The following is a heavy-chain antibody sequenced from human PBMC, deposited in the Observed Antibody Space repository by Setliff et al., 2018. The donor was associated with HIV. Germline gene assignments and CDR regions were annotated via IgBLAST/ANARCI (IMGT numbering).Heavy chain of an antibody. CDR2: IYKGGST. CDR3: ARVTGLLWFGELIDWYFDL. J-gene: IGHJ2*01. D-gene: IGHD3-10*01. V-gene: IGHV4-28*03. CDR1: GYSISSSYW. Sequence: PSETLSLTCVVSGYSISSSYWWGWIRQPPGKGLEWIGWIGYIYKGGSTYYNPSLKSRVTMSEDTSKNQFSLKLRSVTAVDTAVYYCARVTGLLWFGELIDWYFDLWGRGTLVTVSS.